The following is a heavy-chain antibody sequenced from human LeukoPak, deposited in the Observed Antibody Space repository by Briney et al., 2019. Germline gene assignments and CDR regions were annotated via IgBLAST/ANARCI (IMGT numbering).Heavy chain of an antibody. CDR3: AKENSGSYYQFDC. J-gene: IGHJ4*02. D-gene: IGHD1-26*01. Sequence: GGSLRLSCAASGFIFSTYSMNWVRQAPGKGLEWVSFIRSSTSYIYYADSVKGRFTISRDNAKNSLYMKMNSLRNEHTAVYYCAKENSGSYYQFDCWGQGTLVTVSS. V-gene: IGHV3-21*01. CDR1: GFIFSTYS. CDR2: IRSSTSYI.